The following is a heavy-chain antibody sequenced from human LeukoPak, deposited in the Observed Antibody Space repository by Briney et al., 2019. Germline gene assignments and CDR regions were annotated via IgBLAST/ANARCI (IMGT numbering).Heavy chain of an antibody. Sequence: ASVKVSCKASGYTFTGYYMHWVRQAPGQGLEWMGWINSNSGVTNYAQKLQGRVTITRDTSIDTAYMQLSRLRSDDTAVYYCAKDRYGDYEAPFHYYMDAWGRGTTVTVSS. V-gene: IGHV1-2*02. D-gene: IGHD5-12*01. CDR2: INSNSGVT. CDR1: GYTFTGYY. CDR3: AKDRYGDYEAPFHYYMDA. J-gene: IGHJ6*03.